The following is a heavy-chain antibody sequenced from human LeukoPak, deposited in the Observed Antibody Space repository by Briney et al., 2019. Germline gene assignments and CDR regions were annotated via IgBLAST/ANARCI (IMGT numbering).Heavy chain of an antibody. Sequence: GASVKVSCKASGYTFTSYYTHWVRQAPGQGLEWMGIINPSGGSTSYAQKFQGRVTMTRDTSTSTVYMELSSLRSEDTAVYYCARDPPPPRRAILELDHYMEVWGKGATVTVSS. CDR3: ARDPPPPRRAILELDHYMEV. J-gene: IGHJ6*03. CDR1: GYTFTSYY. D-gene: IGHD1-7*01. V-gene: IGHV1-46*01. CDR2: INPSGGST.